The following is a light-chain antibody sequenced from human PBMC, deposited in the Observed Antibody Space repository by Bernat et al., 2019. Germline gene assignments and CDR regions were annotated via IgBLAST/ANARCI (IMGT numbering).Light chain of an antibody. CDR1: SSNIGLNY. CDR3: AVWDDSLRGRV. V-gene: IGLV1-47*02. Sequence: QSVLTQTPSVSGTPGQRVTISCSGGSSNIGLNYVYWYQHLPGTAPKFVIYNNDQRPSGVPDRFSGSKSGTSASLAISGPRYEDEAGYYCAVWDDSLRGRVFGGGTKLTVL. J-gene: IGLJ3*02. CDR2: NND.